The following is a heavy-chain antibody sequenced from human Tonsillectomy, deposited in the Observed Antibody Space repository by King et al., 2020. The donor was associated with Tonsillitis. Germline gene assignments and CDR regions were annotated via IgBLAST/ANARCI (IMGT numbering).Heavy chain of an antibody. J-gene: IGHJ4*02. CDR1: GFTFSSYA. CDR2: ISYDGSNK. Sequence: VQLVESGGGVVQPGRSLRLSCAASGFTFSSYAMHWVRQAPGKGLEWVAVISYDGSNKYYADSVKGRFTISRDNSKNTLYLQMNRLRAVDTAVYYCARDPNSWYYFDYWGQGTLVTVSS. V-gene: IGHV3-30-3*01. CDR3: ARDPNSWYYFDY. D-gene: IGHD6-13*01.